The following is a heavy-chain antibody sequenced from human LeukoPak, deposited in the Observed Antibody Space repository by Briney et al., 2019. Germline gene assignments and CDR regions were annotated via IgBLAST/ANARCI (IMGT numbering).Heavy chain of an antibody. CDR3: AGVTTTDAFDI. CDR1: GFTFSSYE. V-gene: IGHV3-48*03. CDR2: ISSSGSTI. J-gene: IGHJ3*02. Sequence: GGSLRLSCAASGFTFSSYEMNWVRQAPGKGLEWVSYISSSGSTIYYADSVKGRFTISRDNAKNSLYLQMNSLRAEDTAVYYCAGVTTTDAFDIWGQGTMVTVSS. D-gene: IGHD1-1*01.